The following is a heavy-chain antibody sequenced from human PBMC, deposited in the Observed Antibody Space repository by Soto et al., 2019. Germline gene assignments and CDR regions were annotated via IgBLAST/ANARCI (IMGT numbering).Heavy chain of an antibody. CDR2: ISGSGGST. Sequence: PVGSLRLSCAASGFTFSSYAMSWVRQAPGKGLEWVSAISGSGGSTYYADSVKGRFTISRDNSKNTLYLQMNSLRAEDTAVYYCAKDRYSSSWNWLDPWGPGTLVTVYS. J-gene: IGHJ5*02. CDR3: AKDRYSSSWNWLDP. D-gene: IGHD6-13*01. CDR1: GFTFSSYA. V-gene: IGHV3-23*01.